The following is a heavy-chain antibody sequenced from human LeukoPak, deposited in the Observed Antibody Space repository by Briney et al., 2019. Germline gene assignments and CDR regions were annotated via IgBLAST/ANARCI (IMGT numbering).Heavy chain of an antibody. CDR3: ARLVVVPAAIPDNFDY. D-gene: IGHD2-2*01. CDR1: GGSFSGYH. CDR2: IYHRGST. J-gene: IGHJ4*02. V-gene: IGHV4-34*01. Sequence: QVQLQQWGAGLLKPSETLSLTCAVYGGSFSGYHWGCIRQPPGMGPGSIGSIYHRGSTHYNPSLKSRVTISVDTSKNQFSLKLSSVTAADTAVYYCARLVVVPAAIPDNFDYWGQGTLVTVSS.